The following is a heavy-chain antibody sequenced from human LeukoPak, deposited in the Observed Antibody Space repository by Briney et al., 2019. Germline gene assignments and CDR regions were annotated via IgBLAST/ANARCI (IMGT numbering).Heavy chain of an antibody. CDR1: GYTFTSYD. D-gene: IGHD2-2*01. V-gene: IGHV1-8*03. CDR3: AAVPAGYCSSSTSCRPH. Sequence: ASVKVSCKASGYTFTSYDINWVRQATGQGLEWMGWMNPNSGNTGYAQKFQGRVTITRNTSISTAYMELSSLRSEDTAVYYCAAVPAGYCSSSTSCRPHWGQGTLVTVSS. CDR2: MNPNSGNT. J-gene: IGHJ1*01.